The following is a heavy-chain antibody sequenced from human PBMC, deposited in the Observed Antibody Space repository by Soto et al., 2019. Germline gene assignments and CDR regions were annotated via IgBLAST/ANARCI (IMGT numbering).Heavy chain of an antibody. Sequence: SETLSLTCAVYGGSFSGYYWSWIRQPPGKGLEWIGEINHSGSTNYNPSLKSRVTISVDTSKNQFSLKLSSVTAADTAVYYCARVPVVYYYYDMDVWGKGTTVTVSS. CDR3: ARVPVVYYYYDMDV. V-gene: IGHV4-34*01. J-gene: IGHJ6*03. D-gene: IGHD2-15*01. CDR2: INHSGST. CDR1: GGSFSGYY.